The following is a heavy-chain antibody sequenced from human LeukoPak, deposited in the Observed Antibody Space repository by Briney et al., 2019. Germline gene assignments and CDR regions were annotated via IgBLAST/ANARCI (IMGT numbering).Heavy chain of an antibody. CDR1: GFTFSRYS. CDR3: MSYAGRSDDY. D-gene: IGHD3-16*01. V-gene: IGHV3-21*01. Sequence: GGSLRLSCAASGFTFSRYSMNWVRQAPGKGLEWVSSISSSRSYRYYADSVKGRFTISRDNAKNSLHLQMNSLRAEDTAVYYCMSYAGRSDDYWGQGTLVTVSS. J-gene: IGHJ4*02. CDR2: ISSSRSYR.